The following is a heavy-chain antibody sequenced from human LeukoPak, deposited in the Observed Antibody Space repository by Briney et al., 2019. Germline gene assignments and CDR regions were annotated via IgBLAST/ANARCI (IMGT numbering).Heavy chain of an antibody. V-gene: IGHV3-23*01. CDR2: ISGSGGST. D-gene: IGHD6-13*01. Sequence: PGGSLRLSCAASGFTFSSYAMSWVRQAPGKGLEWVSAISGSGGSTYYADSVKGRLTISRDNSKNTLYLQTNSLRAEDTAVYYCANAIAAARGGYWGQGTLVTVSS. CDR3: ANAIAAARGGY. J-gene: IGHJ4*02. CDR1: GFTFSSYA.